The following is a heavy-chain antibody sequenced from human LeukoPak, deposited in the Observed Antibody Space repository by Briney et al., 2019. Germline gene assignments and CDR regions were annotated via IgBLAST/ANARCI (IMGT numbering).Heavy chain of an antibody. D-gene: IGHD5-18*01. CDR1: GYSFTKFG. CDR3: ARQVYNYGHLPYYFDY. V-gene: IGHV1-18*01. J-gene: IGHJ4*02. Sequence: ASVKVSCKASGYSFTKFGISWVRQAPGRGLEWVGWIYNGNTKYTQSLQGRVTMTTDTSTSTAYMELRSLISDDTAVYYCARQVYNYGHLPYYFDYWGQGTLVTVSS. CDR2: IYNGNT.